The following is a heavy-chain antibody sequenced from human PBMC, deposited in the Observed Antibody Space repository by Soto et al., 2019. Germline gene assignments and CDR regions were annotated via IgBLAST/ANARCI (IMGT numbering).Heavy chain of an antibody. V-gene: IGHV4-31*03. Sequence: NPSETLSLTCTVSGGSISSGGYYWSWIRQHPGKGLEWIGYIYDSGSTYYNPSLESRVTISVDTSKNQFSLKLSSVTAADTAVYYSARDDFRHQYWGQGTLVTVSS. D-gene: IGHD4-4*01. CDR3: ARDDFRHQY. CDR2: IYDSGST. J-gene: IGHJ4*02. CDR1: GGSISSGGYY.